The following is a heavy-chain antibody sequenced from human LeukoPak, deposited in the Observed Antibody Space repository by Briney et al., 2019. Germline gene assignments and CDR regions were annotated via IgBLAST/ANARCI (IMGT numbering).Heavy chain of an antibody. CDR1: GYTFTDYY. CDR3: ARGRRTYYDFWSAKYYFDD. V-gene: IGHV1-69-2*01. D-gene: IGHD3-3*01. J-gene: IGHJ4*02. CDR2: VDPEDGET. Sequence: ASVKVSCKVSGYTFTDYYMHWVQQAPGKGLEWMGLVDPEDGETIYAEKFEGRVTITADTSTDTAYMELSSLRSEDTAVYYCARGRRTYYDFWSAKYYFDDWGQGPWSPSPQ.